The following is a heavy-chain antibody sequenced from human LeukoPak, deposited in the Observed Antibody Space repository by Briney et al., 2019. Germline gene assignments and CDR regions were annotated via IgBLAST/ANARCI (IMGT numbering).Heavy chain of an antibody. D-gene: IGHD2-15*01. V-gene: IGHV3-48*01. J-gene: IGHJ6*03. CDR3: ARDTLDIVVVVAGYYYYYMDV. CDR1: GFTFRSYS. Sequence: GGSLRLSCAASGFTFRSYSMNWVRQAPGKGLEWVSYISSSSSTIYYADSVKGRFTISRDNAKNSLYLQMNSLRAEDTAVYYCARDTLDIVVVVAGYYYYYMDVWGKGTTVTVSS. CDR2: ISSSSSTI.